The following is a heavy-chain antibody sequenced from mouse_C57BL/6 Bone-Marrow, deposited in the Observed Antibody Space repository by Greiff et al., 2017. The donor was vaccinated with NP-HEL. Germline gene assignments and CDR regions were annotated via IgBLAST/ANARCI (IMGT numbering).Heavy chain of an antibody. CDR1: GYTFTSYG. CDR3: ARSDFYGKSLYFDY. CDR2: IYPRSGNT. D-gene: IGHD2-1*01. J-gene: IGHJ2*01. Sequence: VQLVESGAELARPGASVKLSCKASGYTFTSYGISWVKQRTGQGLEWIGEIYPRSGNTYYNEKFKGKATLTADKSSSTAYMELRSLTSEDSAVYFCARSDFYGKSLYFDYWGQGTTLTVSS. V-gene: IGHV1-81*01.